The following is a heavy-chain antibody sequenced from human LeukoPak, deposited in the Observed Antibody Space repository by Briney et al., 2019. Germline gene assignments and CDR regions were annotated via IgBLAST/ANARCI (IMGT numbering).Heavy chain of an antibody. CDR2: IYWDDDE. CDR1: GCSLRTRGVG. V-gene: IGHV2-5*02. J-gene: IGHJ4*02. Sequence: SGPTLFKPTQTLTLTCTVSGCSLRTRGVGVGWIRQAPGKALEWLSLIYWDDDERRIPSLKSRLTITKDTSKTEVVLTITNLDPVDTATYYCVHRRFFAGTGSLDYWGQGTPVTVSS. D-gene: IGHD3-3*01. CDR3: VHRRFFAGTGSLDY.